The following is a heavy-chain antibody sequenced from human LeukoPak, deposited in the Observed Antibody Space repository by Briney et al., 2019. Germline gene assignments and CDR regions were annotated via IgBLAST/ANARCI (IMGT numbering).Heavy chain of an antibody. CDR2: IYSGGST. Sequence: GGSLRLSCAASGFTVSGNYINWVRQAPGKGLEWVSVIYSGGSTYYPDSVKGRFTISRDNSKNTLYLQMNSLRAEDTAVYYCARDRRGVGAFDIWGQGTMVTVSS. D-gene: IGHD3-10*01. J-gene: IGHJ3*02. CDR3: ARDRRGVGAFDI. V-gene: IGHV3-53*01. CDR1: GFTVSGNY.